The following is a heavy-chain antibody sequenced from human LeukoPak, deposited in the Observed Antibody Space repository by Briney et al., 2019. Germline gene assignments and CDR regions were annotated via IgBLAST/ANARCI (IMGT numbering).Heavy chain of an antibody. Sequence: ASVKVSCKASGYTFTGYYMHWVRQAPGHGLEWWGGIKPNSGGTNYAQQFQGKVTMTRDTSISTAYRELSRLRSDDTAVYYCARALDDYMDVWGKGTTVTVSS. J-gene: IGHJ6*03. D-gene: IGHD2-2*03. CDR2: IKPNSGGT. V-gene: IGHV1-2*02. CDR1: GYTFTGYY. CDR3: ARALDDYMDV.